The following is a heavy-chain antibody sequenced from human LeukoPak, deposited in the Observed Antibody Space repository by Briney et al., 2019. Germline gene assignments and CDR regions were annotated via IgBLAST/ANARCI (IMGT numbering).Heavy chain of an antibody. V-gene: IGHV3-21*01. CDR1: GFTFSTFA. CDR2: IFPSGGEI. J-gene: IGHJ5*02. D-gene: IGHD6-13*01. CDR3: ARDPGGGRRGYWFDP. Sequence: GGSLRLSCAASGFTFSTFAMIWVRQPPGKGLEWVSSIFPSGGEIHYADSVRGRFTISRDNAKNSLYLQMNSLRAEDTAVYYCARDPGGGRRGYWFDPWGQGTLVTVSS.